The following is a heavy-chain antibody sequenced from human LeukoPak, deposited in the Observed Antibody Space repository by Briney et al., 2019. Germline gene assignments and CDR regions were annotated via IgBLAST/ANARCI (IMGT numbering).Heavy chain of an antibody. CDR2: MNPNSGGT. D-gene: IGHD3-22*01. CDR3: GRDRNYQDSSGRPGY. CDR1: GYTFTGYY. Sequence: ASVKVSCKASGYTFTGYYMHWVRQAPGQGLKWMGWMNPNSGGTNYAQKFQGRITMTRDTSINTAYMELSRLRSDDTAVYYCGRDRNYQDSSGRPGYWGQGTLVTVPS. V-gene: IGHV1-2*02. J-gene: IGHJ4*02.